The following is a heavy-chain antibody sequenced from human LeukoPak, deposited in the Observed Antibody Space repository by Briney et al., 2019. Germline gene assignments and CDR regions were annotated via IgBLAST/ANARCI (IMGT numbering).Heavy chain of an antibody. Sequence: GGSLRLSCAGSGFTFETYAMTWDRHAPGKGLEWVSVIGPSGAVTHYAESVKGRFTISRDNSKNTLYLQMNSLRVEDTAIYFCAKYATGYAPNFDYWGQGTLVTVSS. J-gene: IGHJ4*01. CDR1: GFTFETYA. CDR3: AKYATGYAPNFDY. D-gene: IGHD5-12*01. V-gene: IGHV3-23*01. CDR2: IGPSGAVT.